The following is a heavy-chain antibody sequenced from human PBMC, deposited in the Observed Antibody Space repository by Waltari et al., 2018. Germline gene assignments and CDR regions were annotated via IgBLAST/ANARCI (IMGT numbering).Heavy chain of an antibody. CDR3: ASLAFYGSGA. V-gene: IGHV4-59*01. J-gene: IGHJ5*02. CDR2: IYYSGST. CDR1: GGSISSYY. D-gene: IGHD3-10*01. Sequence: QVQLQESGPGLVKPSETLSLTCTVSGGSISSYYWSWIRQPPGKGLEWIGYIYYSGSTNYIPSLKSRVTISVDTSKNQFSLKLSSVTGADTGVYYWASLAFYGSGAWGQGTLVTVSS.